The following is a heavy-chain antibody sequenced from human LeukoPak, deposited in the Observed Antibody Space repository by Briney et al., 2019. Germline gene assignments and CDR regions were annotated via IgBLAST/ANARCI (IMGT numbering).Heavy chain of an antibody. J-gene: IGHJ5*02. CDR1: AYTFTGYY. Sequence: ASVKVSCKASAYTFTGYYMHWVRQAPGQGLEWMGWINPNSGGTNYAQKFQGRVTMTRDTSISTAYMELSRLRSDDTAVYYCARGYYGSGSYYKWGWFDPWGQGTLVTVSS. CDR2: INPNSGGT. D-gene: IGHD3-10*01. CDR3: ARGYYGSGSYYKWGWFDP. V-gene: IGHV1-2*02.